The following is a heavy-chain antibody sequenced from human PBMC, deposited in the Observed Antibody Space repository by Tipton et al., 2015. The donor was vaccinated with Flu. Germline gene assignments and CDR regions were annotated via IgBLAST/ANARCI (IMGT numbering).Heavy chain of an antibody. CDR2: IKQDGSEK. CDR3: ASFYYYYYYGMDV. J-gene: IGHJ6*02. CDR1: GFTFSSYW. Sequence: GSLRLSCAASGFTFSSYWMSWVRQAPGKGLEWVANIKQDGSEKYYVDSVKGRFTISRDNAKNSLYLQMNSLRAEDTAVYHCASFYYYYYYGMDVWGQGTTVTVSS. V-gene: IGHV3-7*01.